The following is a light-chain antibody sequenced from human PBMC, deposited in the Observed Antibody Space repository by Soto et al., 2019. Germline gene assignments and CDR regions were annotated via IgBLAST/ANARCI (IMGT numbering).Light chain of an antibody. Sequence: EIVMTQSPVTLSVSPGERATLAXWASQSVSRNLAWYQQKPGXAPRXXXYDXSTSATGSPARLSGSGSGTDFTRTISGRQSDYCDVDSCQQYQKGTSTFGQGTRLEIK. J-gene: IGKJ5*01. CDR2: DXS. CDR1: QSVSRN. CDR3: QQYQKGTST. V-gene: IGKV3D-15*01.